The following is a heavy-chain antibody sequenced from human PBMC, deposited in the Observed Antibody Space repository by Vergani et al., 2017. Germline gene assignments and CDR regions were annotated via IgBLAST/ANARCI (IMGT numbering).Heavy chain of an antibody. CDR1: GGSISSGSYY. Sequence: QVQLQESGPGLVKPSQTLSLTRTVSGGSISSGSYYWSWIRQPAGKGLEWIGRIYTSGSTNYNPSLKSRVTISVDTSKNQFSLKLSSVTAADTAVYYCARGRKQLVTYYFDYWGQGTLVTVSS. CDR3: ARGRKQLVTYYFDY. J-gene: IGHJ4*02. CDR2: IYTSGST. V-gene: IGHV4-61*02. D-gene: IGHD6-6*01.